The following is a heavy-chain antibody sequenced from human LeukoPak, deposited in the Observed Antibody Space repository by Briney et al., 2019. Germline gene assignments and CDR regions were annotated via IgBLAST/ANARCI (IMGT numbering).Heavy chain of an antibody. V-gene: IGHV1-69*13. CDR2: IIPIFGTA. CDR3: ARDSNIVVVTAIPYYYGMDV. D-gene: IGHD2-21*02. J-gene: IGHJ6*02. Sequence: SVKVSCKASGGTFSSYAISWVRQAPGQGLEWMGGIIPIFGTANYAQKFQGRVTITADESTSTAYMELSSLRSEDTAVYYCARDSNIVVVTAIPYYYGMDVWGQGTTVTVSS. CDR1: GGTFSSYA.